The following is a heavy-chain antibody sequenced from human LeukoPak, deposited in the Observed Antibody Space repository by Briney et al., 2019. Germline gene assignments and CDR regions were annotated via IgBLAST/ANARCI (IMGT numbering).Heavy chain of an antibody. Sequence: GGSLRLSCAASGFTFDDYVMHWVRQAPGKGLEWVSFITWDGGSTYYADSVKGRFTISRDNSKNSLYLQMNSLRAEDTALYYCAKDSRGNYFDYWGQGTLVTVSS. D-gene: IGHD3-10*01. J-gene: IGHJ4*02. V-gene: IGHV3-43D*03. CDR2: ITWDGGST. CDR3: AKDSRGNYFDY. CDR1: GFTFDDYV.